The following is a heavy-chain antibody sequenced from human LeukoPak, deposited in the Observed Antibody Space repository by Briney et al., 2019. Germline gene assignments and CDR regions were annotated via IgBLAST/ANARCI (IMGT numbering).Heavy chain of an antibody. CDR3: ATGIVGAHTYDY. V-gene: IGHV1-69*13. CDR1: GDTFSNYA. CDR2: IIPIFGTV. Sequence: ASVKVSCKTSGDTFSNYAINWVRQAPGQGLEWMGGIIPIFGTVNYAQSFQGRLTITADEPTITAYMELSSLRSDDTAVYYCATGIVGAHTYDYWGQGTLVTVSS. J-gene: IGHJ4*02. D-gene: IGHD1-26*01.